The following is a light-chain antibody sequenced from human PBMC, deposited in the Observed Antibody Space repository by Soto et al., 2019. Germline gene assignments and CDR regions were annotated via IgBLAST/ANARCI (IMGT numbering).Light chain of an antibody. CDR1: SSDVGGYNY. Sequence: QSALTQPPSASGSPGQSVTISCTGTSSDVGGYNYVSWYQQHPGKAPKLMIYEVNNRPSGVPDRFSGSKSGNTASLTVSGLQAEDEADYYCSSYAGSNTGVFGGGTKLTVL. V-gene: IGLV2-8*01. CDR3: SSYAGSNTGV. CDR2: EVN. J-gene: IGLJ3*02.